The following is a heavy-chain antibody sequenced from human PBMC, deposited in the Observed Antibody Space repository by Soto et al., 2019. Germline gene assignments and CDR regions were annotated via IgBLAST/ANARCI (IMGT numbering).Heavy chain of an antibody. J-gene: IGHJ4*02. V-gene: IGHV3-48*03. Sequence: LSLTCAASGVTFSSYEMNWVRQAPGKGLEWGSYISSSGSTIYYADSVRGRFTISRDNAKNSLYLQMTSLRAEDTAVYYCARDNLNYYDSSGYNYFDYWGQGTLVTVSS. CDR3: ARDNLNYYDSSGYNYFDY. D-gene: IGHD3-22*01. CDR2: ISSSGSTI. CDR1: GVTFSSYE.